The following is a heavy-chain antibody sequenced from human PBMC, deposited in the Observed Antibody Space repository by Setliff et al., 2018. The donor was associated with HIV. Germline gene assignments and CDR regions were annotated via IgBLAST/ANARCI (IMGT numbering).Heavy chain of an antibody. CDR1: DGSISSGSYY. Sequence: TSETLSLTCTVSDGSISSGSYYWTWIRQPAGKGLEWIGHIYTSGSTNYNPSLQSRVTISVDTSKNQFSLNVTSVTAADTAVYYCARIPQLLDYAMDVWGQGTTVTVSS. D-gene: IGHD2-2*01. CDR3: ARIPQLLDYAMDV. J-gene: IGHJ6*02. CDR2: IYTSGST. V-gene: IGHV4-61*09.